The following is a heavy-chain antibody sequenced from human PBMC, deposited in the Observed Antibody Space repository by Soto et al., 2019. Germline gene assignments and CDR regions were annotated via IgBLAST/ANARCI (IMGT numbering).Heavy chain of an antibody. CDR3: ARDSVVASTRYYFDY. V-gene: IGHV1-3*01. J-gene: IGHJ4*02. D-gene: IGHD2-15*01. CDR1: GYTFTSYA. Sequence: ASVKVSCKASGYTFTSYAMHWLRQAPGQRLEWMGRINAGNGNTKYSQKFQGRVTITRDTSASTAYMKLSSLRSEDTAVYYCARDSVVASTRYYFDYWGQGTLVTVSS. CDR2: INAGNGNT.